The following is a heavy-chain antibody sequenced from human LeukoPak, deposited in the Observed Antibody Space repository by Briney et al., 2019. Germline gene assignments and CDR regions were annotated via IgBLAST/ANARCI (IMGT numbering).Heavy chain of an antibody. J-gene: IGHJ1*01. CDR2: FDPEDGET. CDR1: GYTLTELS. Sequence: ASVKVSCKVSGYTLTELSMHWVRQAPGKGLEWMGDFDPEDGETIYAQKFQGRVTMTEDTSTDTAYMELSSLGSEDTAVYYCATDYYGSGSPHSLRYWGQGTLVTVTS. CDR3: ATDYYGSGSPHSLRY. V-gene: IGHV1-24*01. D-gene: IGHD3-10*01.